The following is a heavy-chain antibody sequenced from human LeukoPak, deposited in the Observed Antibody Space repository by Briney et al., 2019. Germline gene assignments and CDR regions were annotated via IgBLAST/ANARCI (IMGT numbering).Heavy chain of an antibody. D-gene: IGHD3-10*01. CDR3: ARHMVRGVFIDY. V-gene: IGHV5-51*01. CDR2: IYPGDSDT. J-gene: IGHJ4*02. CDR1: GYSFTTYW. Sequence: ESLNISCKGSGYSFTTYWIAWVRQMPGKGLEWMGIIYPGDSDTRYTPYFQGRVTISADKSISTAYLQWSSLKAADTAMYYCARHMVRGVFIDYWGQGTLVTVSS.